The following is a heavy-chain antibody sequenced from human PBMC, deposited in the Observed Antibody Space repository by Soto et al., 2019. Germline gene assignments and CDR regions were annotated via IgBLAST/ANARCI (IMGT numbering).Heavy chain of an antibody. CDR1: GFTLSSYG. V-gene: IGHV3-33*01. Sequence: GGSLRLSCAASGFTLSSYGMHWVRQAPGKGLEWVAVIWYDGSNKYYADSVKGRFTVSRDNSKNTLYLQMNSLRAEDTAVYYCARDKRLYYYGMDVWGQGTTVTVSS. CDR3: ARDKRLYYYGMDV. CDR2: IWYDGSNK. J-gene: IGHJ6*02.